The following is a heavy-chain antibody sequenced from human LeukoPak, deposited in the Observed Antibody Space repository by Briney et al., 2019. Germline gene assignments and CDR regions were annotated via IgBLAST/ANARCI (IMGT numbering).Heavy chain of an antibody. CDR1: GFTFSSYW. Sequence: PGGSLRLSCAASGFTFSSYWMSWVRQAPGKGLEWVSRINSDGSSTSYADSVKGRFTISRDNAKNSLYLQMNSLRAEDTAVYYCAELGITMIGGVWGKGTTVTISS. D-gene: IGHD3-10*02. V-gene: IGHV3-74*01. J-gene: IGHJ6*04. CDR2: INSDGSST. CDR3: AELGITMIGGV.